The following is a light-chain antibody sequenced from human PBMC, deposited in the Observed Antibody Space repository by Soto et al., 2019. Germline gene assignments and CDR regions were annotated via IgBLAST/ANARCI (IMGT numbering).Light chain of an antibody. V-gene: IGLV2-14*01. CDR1: SSDVGGHNY. Sequence: QSVLTQPASVSGSPGQSITISCTGTSSDVGGHNYVSWYQHYPGKAPKLMIHEVSNRPSGVSYRFSGSKSGNTASLTISGLPAEDEDDYYCTSYTSTSTLVIFGGGTKLTVL. J-gene: IGLJ2*01. CDR3: TSYTSTSTLVI. CDR2: EVS.